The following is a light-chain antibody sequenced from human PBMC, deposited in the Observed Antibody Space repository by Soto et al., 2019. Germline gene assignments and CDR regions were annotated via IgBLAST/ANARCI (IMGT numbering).Light chain of an antibody. Sequence: DIPMTQSPSSLSASVGDRVTITCRASQGISNYLAWYQQKPGKVPKLLIYAASTLHSGVPSRFSGSGSGTDLTLTISTLQPEDVATYYYQKYNSVPLTFGGGTKVEIK. V-gene: IGKV1-27*01. J-gene: IGKJ4*01. CDR2: AAS. CDR3: QKYNSVPLT. CDR1: QGISNY.